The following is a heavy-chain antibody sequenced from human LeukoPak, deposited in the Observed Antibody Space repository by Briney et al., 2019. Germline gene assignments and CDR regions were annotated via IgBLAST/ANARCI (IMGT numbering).Heavy chain of an antibody. CDR3: ASPSGYSRSWGAFDI. J-gene: IGHJ3*02. CDR2: IYYSGST. CDR1: GDSINSLDL. Sequence: SGTLSLTCTVSGDSINSLDLWSWVRQPPGKGLEWIGSIYYSGSTYYNPSLKSRVTISVDTSKNQFSLKLSSVTAADTAVYYCASPSGYSRSWGAFDIWGQGTMVTVSS. V-gene: IGHV4-39*01. D-gene: IGHD3-22*01.